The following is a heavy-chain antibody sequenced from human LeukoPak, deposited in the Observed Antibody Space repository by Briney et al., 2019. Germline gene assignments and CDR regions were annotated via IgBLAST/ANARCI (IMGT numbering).Heavy chain of an antibody. CDR1: GFTFSSYG. V-gene: IGHV3-30*18. D-gene: IGHD3-22*01. J-gene: IGHJ4*02. CDR2: ISYDGSNK. CDR3: AKDSNYDSSGSPGTLFDY. Sequence: GGSLRLSCAASGFTFSSYGMHWVRQAPGKGLDWVAVISYDGSNKYYADSVKGRFTISRDNSKNTLYLQMNSLRAEDTAVYYCAKDSNYDSSGSPGTLFDYWGQGTLVTVSS.